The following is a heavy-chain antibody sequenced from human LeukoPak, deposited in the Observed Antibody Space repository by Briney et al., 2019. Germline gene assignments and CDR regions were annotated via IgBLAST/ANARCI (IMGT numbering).Heavy chain of an antibody. J-gene: IGHJ4*02. CDR2: TRNKANSYTT. Sequence: PGGSLRLSCAASGFTFSDHYMDWVRQAPGKGLEWFGRTRNKANSYTTEYAASVKGRFTISRDDSKNSLYLQMNSLKTEDTAVYYCASPPLVGATTGRWGQGTLVTVSS. D-gene: IGHD1-26*01. CDR1: GFTFSDHY. CDR3: ASPPLVGATTGR. V-gene: IGHV3-72*01.